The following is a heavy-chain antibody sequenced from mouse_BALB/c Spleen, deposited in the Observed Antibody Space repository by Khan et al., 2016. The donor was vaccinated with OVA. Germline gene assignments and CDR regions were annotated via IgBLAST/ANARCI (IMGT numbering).Heavy chain of an antibody. CDR3: AWVGTYYVSFAY. CDR2: IYPFNDAT. J-gene: IGHJ3*01. V-gene: IGHV1S136*01. Sequence: EVQLQQSGPEVVEPGASVKLSCKASGYTFTSYVMHWVKQKPGQGLEWIGYIYPFNDATKYNEKFTGKVTLTSDKSSSTAYMELSSLTSEDSAVXYCAWVGTYYVSFAYWGQGTLVTVSA. CDR1: GYTFTSYV. D-gene: IGHD1-1*01.